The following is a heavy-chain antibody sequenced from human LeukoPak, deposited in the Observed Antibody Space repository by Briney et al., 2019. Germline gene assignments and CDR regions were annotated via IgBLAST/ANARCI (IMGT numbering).Heavy chain of an antibody. CDR1: GFSFSSYS. J-gene: IGHJ6*02. CDR3: ASRIVTNNYYYGLDL. CDR2: ISSGASYI. D-gene: IGHD4-11*01. V-gene: IGHV3-21*06. Sequence: GGSLRLSCAASGFSFSSYSMNWVRQAPGRGREWVSCISSGASYIYYADSVKGRFTISRDNAKNSLYLQTNSLRAEDTPVYYCASRIVTNNYYYGLDLWGQGTTVTVSS.